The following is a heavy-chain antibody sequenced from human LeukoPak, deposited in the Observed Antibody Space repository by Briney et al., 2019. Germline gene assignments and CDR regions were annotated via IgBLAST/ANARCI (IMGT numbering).Heavy chain of an antibody. J-gene: IGHJ4*02. V-gene: IGHV3-30*18. CDR1: GFTFSSYG. D-gene: IGHD3-10*01. CDR3: AKDTMAYYASGSTAPDS. CDR2: ISYDVINK. Sequence: PGESLRLSCAASGFTFSSYGMHWVRQAAGKGLDWVAVISYDVINKFYADSVKGRFTIARDNSNNTLYLQMNSLRAEDARVYYCAKDTMAYYASGSTAPDSWGKGPRVTVS.